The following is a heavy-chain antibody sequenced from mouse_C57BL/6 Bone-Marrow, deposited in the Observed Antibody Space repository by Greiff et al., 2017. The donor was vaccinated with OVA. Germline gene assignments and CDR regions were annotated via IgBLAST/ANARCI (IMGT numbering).Heavy chain of an antibody. V-gene: IGHV1-84*01. CDR1: GYTFTDYY. Sequence: QVQLQQSGPELVKPGASVKISCKASGYTFTDYYINWVKQRPGQGLEWIGGIYPGSGNTKYNEKFKGKATLTVDTSSSTAYMQLSSLTSEDSAVYFCAKHFDYWGQGTTLTVSS. CDR2: IYPGSGNT. CDR3: AKHFDY. J-gene: IGHJ2*01.